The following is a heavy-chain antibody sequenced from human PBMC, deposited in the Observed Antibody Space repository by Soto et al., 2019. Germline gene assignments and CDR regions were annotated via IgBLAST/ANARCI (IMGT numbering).Heavy chain of an antibody. CDR3: ARAHQRTYCGGDCYSGYAFDI. J-gene: IGHJ3*02. Sequence: SETLSLTCTVSGGSISSYYWSWIRQPPGKGLEWIGYIYYSGSTNYNPSLKSRVTISVDTSKNQFSLKLSSVTAADTAVYYCARAHQRTYCGGDCYSGYAFDIWGQGTMVTVSS. D-gene: IGHD2-21*02. V-gene: IGHV4-59*01. CDR1: GGSISSYY. CDR2: IYYSGST.